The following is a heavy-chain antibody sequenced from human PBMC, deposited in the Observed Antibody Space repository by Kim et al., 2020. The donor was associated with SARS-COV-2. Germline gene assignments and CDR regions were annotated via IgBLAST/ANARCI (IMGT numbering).Heavy chain of an antibody. V-gene: IGHV4-59*01. J-gene: IGHJ4*02. CDR3: ARGGTPRAGY. CDR2: IYYRGST. CDR1: GGSISNYS. D-gene: IGHD2-15*01. Sequence: SETLSLTCSVSGGSISNYSWSWIRQPPGKGLEWIGYIYYRGSTNYNPSLKSRVTMSVDTSKNHFSLKLSSVTAADSAVYYCARGGTPRAGYWGQGTLVTVSS.